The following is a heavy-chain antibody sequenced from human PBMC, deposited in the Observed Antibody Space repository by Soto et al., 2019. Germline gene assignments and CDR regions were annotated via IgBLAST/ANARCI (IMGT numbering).Heavy chain of an antibody. J-gene: IGHJ4*02. V-gene: IGHV3-53*01. D-gene: IGHD5-18*01. CDR3: HGYGY. Sequence: EVQLVESGGGLIQPGGSLRLSCAVSGFSVRANYMSWVRQAPGKGLEWVSVIYSGDTTYYADSAKGRFIISRDISKNILYLQMNILRAEDTAVYYCHGYGYWGQGTLVTVSS. CDR1: GFSVRANY. CDR2: IYSGDTT.